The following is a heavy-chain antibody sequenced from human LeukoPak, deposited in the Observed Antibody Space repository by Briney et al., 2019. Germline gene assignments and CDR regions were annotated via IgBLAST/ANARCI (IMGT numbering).Heavy chain of an antibody. CDR3: ARAVGYCSDDSCYYYFDY. V-gene: IGHV3-74*01. CDR1: GFTFSRYW. CDR2: INTDGSTT. Sequence: GGSLRLSCAASGFTFSRYWMHWVRQAPGKGLVWVSRINTDGSTTSYADSVKGRFTISRDNAKNTLYLQMNSLRAEDTAVYFCARAVGYCSDDSCYYYFDYWGQGTLVTVSS. D-gene: IGHD2-15*01. J-gene: IGHJ4*02.